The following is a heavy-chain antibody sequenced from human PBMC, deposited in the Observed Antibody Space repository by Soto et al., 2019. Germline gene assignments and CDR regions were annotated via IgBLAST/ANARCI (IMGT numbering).Heavy chain of an antibody. D-gene: IGHD3-10*01. J-gene: IGHJ6*02. CDR2: IYYSGST. V-gene: IGHV4-39*02. CDR3: AREYGSGSYFYYYYGMDV. Sequence: SETLSLTCTVSGGSISSSSYYWGWIRQPPGKGLEWIGSIYYSGSTYYNPSLKSRVTISVDTSKNQFSLKLSSVTAADTAVYYCAREYGSGSYFYYYYGMDVWGQGTTVTVSS. CDR1: GGSISSSSYY.